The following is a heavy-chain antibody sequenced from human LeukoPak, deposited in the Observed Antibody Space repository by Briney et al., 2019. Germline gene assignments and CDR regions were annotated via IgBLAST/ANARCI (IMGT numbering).Heavy chain of an antibody. V-gene: IGHV3-53*01. CDR1: GFTVSRNY. D-gene: IGHD3-3*01. J-gene: IGHJ4*02. CDR2: IYSGGST. CDR3: ARGFLGVVTYDY. Sequence: GGSLRLSCAASGFTVSRNYMSWVRQAPGKGLEWVSVIYSGGSTYYADFVKGRFTISRDNSKNTLYLQMNSLRAEDTAVYYCARGFLGVVTYDYWGQGTLVTVSS.